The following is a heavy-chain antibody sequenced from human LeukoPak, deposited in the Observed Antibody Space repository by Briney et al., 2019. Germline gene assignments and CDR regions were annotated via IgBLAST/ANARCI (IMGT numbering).Heavy chain of an antibody. J-gene: IGHJ5*02. D-gene: IGHD6-6*01. CDR3: ARLYSTSSSMEDWFDP. Sequence: SETLSLTCTVSGGSISSSSYYWGWIRQPPGKGLEWIGNIYYSGSTYYNPSLKSRVTISVDTSKNQFSLKLSSVTAADTAVYYCARLYSTSSSMEDWFDPWGQGTLVTVSS. V-gene: IGHV4-39*01. CDR1: GGSISSSSYY. CDR2: IYYSGST.